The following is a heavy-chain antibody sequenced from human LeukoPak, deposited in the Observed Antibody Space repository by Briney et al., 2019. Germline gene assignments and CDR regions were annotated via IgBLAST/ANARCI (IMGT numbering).Heavy chain of an antibody. D-gene: IGHD2-15*01. CDR1: GGSISSGGYS. J-gene: IGHJ4*02. V-gene: IGHV4-30-2*01. CDR3: ARESEYCSGGSCPALDY. CDR2: IYHSGST. Sequence: PSETLSLTCAVSGGSISSGGYSWSWIRQPPGKGLEWIGYIYHSGSTYYNPSLKSRVIISVDRSKNQFSLKLSSVTAADTAVYYCARESEYCSGGSCPALDYWGQGTLVTVSS.